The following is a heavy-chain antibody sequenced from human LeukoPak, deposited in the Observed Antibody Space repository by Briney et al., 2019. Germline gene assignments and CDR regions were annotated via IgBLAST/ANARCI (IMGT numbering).Heavy chain of an antibody. J-gene: IGHJ4*02. CDR2: ISSDGNDK. D-gene: IGHD5-12*01. CDR1: GVTFSSYG. Sequence: GGSLRLSCAASGVTFSSYGMHWIRQAPGKGLEWVALISSDGNDKLYGDSVKGRFTISRDDSKSTLYLQMNSLRAEDTAVYYCTTKVIRGNSGDDYDDWGQGTLVTVSS. CDR3: TTKVIRGNSGDDYDD. V-gene: IGHV3-30*03.